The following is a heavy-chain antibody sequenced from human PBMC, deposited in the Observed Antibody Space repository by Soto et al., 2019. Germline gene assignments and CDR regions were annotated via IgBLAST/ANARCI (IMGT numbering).Heavy chain of an antibody. CDR1: GYTFTTYD. J-gene: IGHJ6*02. Sequence: QVQLVQSGGEVKKPGASVKVSCKASGYTFTTYDLSWVRQAPGQGLEWMGWISAYNGNTNYAQNLQGRVTMTTDTSTSTAYMELRSLRSDDTAVYYCARVICYYYHMDVWGQGTTVTVSS. CDR3: ARVICYYYHMDV. CDR2: ISAYNGNT. V-gene: IGHV1-18*01. D-gene: IGHD2-15*01.